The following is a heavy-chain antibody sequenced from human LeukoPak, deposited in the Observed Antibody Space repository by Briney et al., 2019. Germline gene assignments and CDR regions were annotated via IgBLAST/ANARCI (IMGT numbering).Heavy chain of an antibody. V-gene: IGHV3-48*04. Sequence: PGGSLRLSCAASGFTFSSYSMNWVRQAPGKGLEWVSYISSSGSTIYYADSVKGRFTISRDNAKNSLYLQMNSLRAEDTAVYYCARGVVDIVATGYYYYYYGMDVWGQGTTVTVSS. J-gene: IGHJ6*02. CDR2: ISSSGSTI. CDR3: ARGVVDIVATGYYYYYYGMDV. D-gene: IGHD5-12*01. CDR1: GFTFSSYS.